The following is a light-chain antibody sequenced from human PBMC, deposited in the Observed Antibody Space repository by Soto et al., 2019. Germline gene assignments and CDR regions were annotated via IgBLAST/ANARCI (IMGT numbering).Light chain of an antibody. V-gene: IGKV1-9*01. J-gene: IGKJ4*01. CDR2: GGS. CDR3: QQLNAFPLT. CDR1: QAINSY. Sequence: IQLTQSPTSLSASVGGRVTITCRASQAINSYLAWYQQKPGAAPKLLIYGGSTLQSGVPSRFSGSGSGTDFTLTISSLQPEDFATYYCQQLNAFPLTFGGGTKVEIK.